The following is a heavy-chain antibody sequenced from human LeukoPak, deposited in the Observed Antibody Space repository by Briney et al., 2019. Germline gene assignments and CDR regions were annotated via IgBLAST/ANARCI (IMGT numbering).Heavy chain of an antibody. CDR2: ISGSAHKI. V-gene: IGHV3-23*01. CDR3: AGRPTGYSSGYIH. J-gene: IGHJ4*02. D-gene: IGHD5-18*01. CDR1: GITLSNYA. Sequence: GGSLRLSCVASGITLSNYAVSWVRQAPEKGLDWVSVISGSAHKIRYADSVKGRFTISRDNSENIVYLQMNNLRVEDTAVYYCAGRPTGYSSGYIHWGQGTLVTVSS.